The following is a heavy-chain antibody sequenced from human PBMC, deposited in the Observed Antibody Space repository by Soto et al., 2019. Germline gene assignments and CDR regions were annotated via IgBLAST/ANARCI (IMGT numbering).Heavy chain of an antibody. V-gene: IGHV3-23*01. CDR1: ESTARTYG. CDR3: TRWNGYGDL. J-gene: IGHJ5*02. Sequence: DVQILESGGGLVEPGGPPGFPWPAPESTARTYGVPWVGKGQGKGLEWVSGVSGGSGATHYRDSVKGRFTITTDYPENTAYLQMNSLRVEDTAVYYCTRWNGYGDLWGQGILVTVS. D-gene: IGHD1-1*01. CDR2: VSGGSGAT.